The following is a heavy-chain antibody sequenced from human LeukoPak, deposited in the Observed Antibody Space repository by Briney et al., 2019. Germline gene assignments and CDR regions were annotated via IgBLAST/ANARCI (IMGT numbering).Heavy chain of an antibody. CDR1: GDYTSSSRHD. Sequence: SETLSLTCTVSGDYTSSSRHDWEWIRQPPGKGLEWIGAIHYSGDTYYNPSLKSRVTISVDTSENQLSLKLASVTAVDSSMYYCSRRLCHYYHFDDWGQGTLVTVSS. D-gene: IGHD3-22*01. J-gene: IGHJ4*02. CDR2: IHYSGDT. CDR3: SRRLCHYYHFDD. V-gene: IGHV4-39*01.